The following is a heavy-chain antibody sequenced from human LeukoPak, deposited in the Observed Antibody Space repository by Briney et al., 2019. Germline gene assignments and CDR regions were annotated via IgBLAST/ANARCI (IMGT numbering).Heavy chain of an antibody. CDR1: GFTFSSYA. CDR2: ISGSGGST. D-gene: IGHD3-3*01. CDR3: AKDLYYDFWSGPGHPY. J-gene: IGHJ4*02. V-gene: IGHV3-23*01. Sequence: PGGSLRLSCAASGFTFSSYAMSCVRQAPGKGLEWVSAISGSGGSTYCADSVKGRFTISRDNSKNTLYLQMNSLRAEDTAVYYCAKDLYYDFWSGPGHPYWGQGTLVTVSS.